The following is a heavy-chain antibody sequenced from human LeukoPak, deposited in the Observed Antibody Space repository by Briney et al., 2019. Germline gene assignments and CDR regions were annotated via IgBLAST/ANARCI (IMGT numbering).Heavy chain of an antibody. CDR3: ARVNGGFDY. CDR1: GYTFSSYD. CDR2: MKPNSGDT. J-gene: IGHJ4*02. Sequence: ASVKVSCKASGYTFSSYDINSVRQATGQGLEWMGWMKPNSGDTGYAQKFQGRVTMTRNTSISTAYMELSSLRSDDTAVYYCARVNGGFDYWGQGTLVTVSS. D-gene: IGHD1-1*01. V-gene: IGHV1-8*01.